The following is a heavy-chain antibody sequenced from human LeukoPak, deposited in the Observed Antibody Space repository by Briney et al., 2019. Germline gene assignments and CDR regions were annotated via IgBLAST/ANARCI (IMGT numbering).Heavy chain of an antibody. D-gene: IGHD3-22*01. CDR1: VYTFTSYN. CDR3: VPYYDFSGYKD. Sequence: ASVKVSCQAAVYTFTSYNINWVRPATGQGFEWIGLMNLNSGNAAYAQKFQGRSTMTRNPCTRTAFMDRTGLRFEASAVYYCVPYYDFSGYKDWGQGTLVTVSS. CDR2: MNLNSGNA. J-gene: IGHJ4*02. V-gene: IGHV1-8*01.